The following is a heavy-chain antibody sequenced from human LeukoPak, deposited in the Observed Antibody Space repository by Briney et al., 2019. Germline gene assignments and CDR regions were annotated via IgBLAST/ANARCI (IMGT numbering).Heavy chain of an antibody. CDR2: IQYDGSNK. D-gene: IGHD3-10*01. CDR3: AKSTGSTPTHTLDY. Sequence: PGGSLRLSCAASGFTFNKYGMHWVRQAPGKGLEWLTFIQYDGSNKYYADSVKGRFTISRDNSKNRLYLQMNSLRVEDTAMYYCAKSTGSTPTHTLDYWGQGTRVTVSS. V-gene: IGHV3-30*02. J-gene: IGHJ4*02. CDR1: GFTFNKYG.